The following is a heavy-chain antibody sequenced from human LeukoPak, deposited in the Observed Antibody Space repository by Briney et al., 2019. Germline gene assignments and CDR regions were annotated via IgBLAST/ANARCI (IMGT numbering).Heavy chain of an antibody. J-gene: IGHJ6*03. Sequence: GASVKVSCKASGYTFTDCAMHWVRQAPGQRPVWMGWINIGNGNTRYSQEFQGRITITRDTSATTVYMELSSLTSDDRGVYYCARGRGTPGTTRDFYFYYYMDVWGTGTAVTVSS. CDR2: INIGNGNT. CDR1: GYTFTDCA. CDR3: ARGRGTPGTTRDFYFYYYMDV. D-gene: IGHD1-1*01. V-gene: IGHV1-3*03.